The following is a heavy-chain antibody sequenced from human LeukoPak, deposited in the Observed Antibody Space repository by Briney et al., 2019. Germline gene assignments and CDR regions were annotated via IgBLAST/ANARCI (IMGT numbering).Heavy chain of an antibody. Sequence: SETLSLTCAVYAESISGYYWNWIRQPPGKGLEWIGEINHSGSTTNYNPSLKSRVTMSVDMSKNQFSLKLSSVTAADTAVYYCARRIAARPTQYFDYWGQGTLVTVSS. V-gene: IGHV4-34*01. J-gene: IGHJ4*02. CDR3: ARRIAARPTQYFDY. D-gene: IGHD6-6*01. CDR1: AESISGYY. CDR2: INHSGSTT.